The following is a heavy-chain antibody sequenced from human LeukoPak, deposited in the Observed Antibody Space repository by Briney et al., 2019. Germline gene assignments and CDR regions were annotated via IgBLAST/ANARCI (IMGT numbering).Heavy chain of an antibody. J-gene: IGHJ4*02. D-gene: IGHD3-22*01. CDR2: IRSKPYGETA. CDR1: GFRFGDYA. Sequence: GGSLRLSCSGSGFRFGDYAINWFRQTPGKGLESVGFIRSKPYGETADYAASVRGRFIISRDDSKSIAYLQMNSLKPEDTAVYYCTKFGAYYFDNSASESFDYWGQGTLVTVSS. V-gene: IGHV3-49*03. CDR3: TKFGAYYFDNSASESFDY.